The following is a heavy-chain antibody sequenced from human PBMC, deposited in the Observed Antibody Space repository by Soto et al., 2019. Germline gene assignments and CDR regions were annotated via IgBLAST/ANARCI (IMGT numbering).Heavy chain of an antibody. CDR3: ARSQKDCISPSCSIDS. CDR1: GYSFTSYW. Sequence: PGESLKISCKGSGYSFTSYWIAWVLQIPGKGLEWMGIIYPGDSDTRYSPSFQGQVTISADKSISTAYLQWSSLKASDTAMYYCARSQKDCISPSCSIDSWGKGNLV. J-gene: IGHJ4*02. CDR2: IYPGDSDT. V-gene: IGHV5-51*01. D-gene: IGHD2-2*01.